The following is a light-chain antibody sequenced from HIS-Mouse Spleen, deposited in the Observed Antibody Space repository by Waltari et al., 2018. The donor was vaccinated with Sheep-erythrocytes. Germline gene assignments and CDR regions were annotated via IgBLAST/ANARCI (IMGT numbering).Light chain of an antibody. J-gene: IGLJ2*01. Sequence: QSVLTQPPSVSEAPRQRVTISCSGSSSNIGNNAVNWYQQLPGKAPKLLIYYDDLLPSGVSDRFSGSKSGTSASLAISGLQSEDEADYYCQQYYSTLLTFGGGTK. CDR3: QQYYSTLLT. V-gene: IGLV1-36*01. CDR2: YDD. CDR1: SSNIGNNA.